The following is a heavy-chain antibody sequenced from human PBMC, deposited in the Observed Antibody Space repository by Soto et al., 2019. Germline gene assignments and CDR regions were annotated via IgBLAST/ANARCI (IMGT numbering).Heavy chain of an antibody. CDR3: ARAHYYYGMDV. J-gene: IGHJ6*01. Sequence: SETLSLTCAVSGGSFTSNNWWTWVRQPPGQGLEWIGEIYRTGSTNYNPSLKSRVTISIDRSKNQFSLKLSSVTAADTAMYYCARAHYYYGMDVWGQGTTVTVSS. CDR1: GGSFTSNNW. CDR2: IYRTGST. V-gene: IGHV4-4*02.